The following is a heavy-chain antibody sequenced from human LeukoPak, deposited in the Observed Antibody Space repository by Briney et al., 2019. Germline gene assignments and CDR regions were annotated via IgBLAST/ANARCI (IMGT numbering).Heavy chain of an antibody. V-gene: IGHV4-34*01. J-gene: IGHJ4*02. CDR2: INHSGST. D-gene: IGHD2-2*01. Sequence: PSETLSLTCAVYGGSFSGYYWSWTRQPPGKGLEWIGEINHSGSTNYNPSLKSRVTISVDTSKNQFSLKLSSVTAADTAVYYCARSPGYCSSTSCYADFDYWGQGTLVTVSS. CDR3: ARSPGYCSSTSCYADFDY. CDR1: GGSFSGYY.